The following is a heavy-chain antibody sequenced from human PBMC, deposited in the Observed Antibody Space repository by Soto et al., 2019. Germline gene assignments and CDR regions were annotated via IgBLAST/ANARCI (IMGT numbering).Heavy chain of an antibody. CDR1: GGSFSGYY. CDR2: INHSGST. D-gene: IGHD2-2*01. Sequence: QVQLQQWGAGLLKPSETLSLTCAVYGGSFSGYYWSWIRQPPGKGLEWIGEINHSGSTNYNPSLKSRVTISVDTSKNQFSLKLSSVTAADTAVYYCARRNVLGYCSSTSCSPYYYSGMDVWGQGTTVTVSS. V-gene: IGHV4-34*01. CDR3: ARRNVLGYCSSTSCSPYYYSGMDV. J-gene: IGHJ6*02.